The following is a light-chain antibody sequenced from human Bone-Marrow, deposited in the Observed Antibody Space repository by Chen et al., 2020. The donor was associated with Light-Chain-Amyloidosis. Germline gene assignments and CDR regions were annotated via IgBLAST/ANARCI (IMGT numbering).Light chain of an antibody. V-gene: IGLV8-61*01. CDR1: SGSGSTNYY. Sequence: QPVVPQAPPFSVSPGGTVTLTCGLSSGSGSTNYYPAWYQQTPGQAPRTLIYSTNTRSSGVPDRFSRSILGNKAALTITGAQADDESDYYCVLYVGSGIWVFGGGTKLTVL. CDR3: VLYVGSGIWV. CDR2: STN. J-gene: IGLJ3*02.